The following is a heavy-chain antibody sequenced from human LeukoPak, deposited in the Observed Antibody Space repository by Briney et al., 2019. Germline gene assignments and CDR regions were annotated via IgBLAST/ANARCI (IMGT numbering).Heavy chain of an antibody. CDR1: GGSFSGYY. D-gene: IGHD1-7*01. CDR3: ARVPGNYGYYYYYGMDV. J-gene: IGHJ6*02. V-gene: IGHV4-34*01. Sequence: SETLSLTCAVYGGSFSGYYWSWIRQPPGKGLEWMGEINHSGSTNYNPSLKSRVTISVDTSKNQFSLKLSSVTAADTAVYYCARVPGNYGYYYYYGMDVWGQGTTVTVSS. CDR2: INHSGST.